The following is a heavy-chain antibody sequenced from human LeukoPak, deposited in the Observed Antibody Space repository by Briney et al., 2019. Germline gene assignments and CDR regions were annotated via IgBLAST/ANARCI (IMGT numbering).Heavy chain of an antibody. CDR3: ARSPRGYFDWPLSYYYYYMDV. CDR2: IIPIFGTA. CDR1: GGTFSSYA. J-gene: IGHJ6*03. V-gene: IGHV1-69*05. Sequence: GPSVKVSCKASGGTFSSYAISWVRQAPGQGLEWMGGIIPIFGTANYAQKFQGGVTITTDESTSTAYMELSSLRSEDTAVYYCARSPRGYFDWPLSYYYYYMDVWGKGTTVTVSS. D-gene: IGHD3-9*01.